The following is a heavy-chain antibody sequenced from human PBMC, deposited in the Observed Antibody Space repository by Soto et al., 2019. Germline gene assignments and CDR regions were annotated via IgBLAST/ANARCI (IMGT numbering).Heavy chain of an antibody. CDR3: ATVWFGESQH. V-gene: IGHV4-4*02. CDR1: GGSISSNW. D-gene: IGHD3-10*01. Sequence: SETLSLTCAVSGGSISSNWWTWVRQPPGKGLEWIGEIFHSGSTNYNPSLKSRVTMSVDRSKNQFSLKLSSVTAADTAVYYCATVWFGESQHWGQGTLVTVSS. J-gene: IGHJ1*01. CDR2: IFHSGST.